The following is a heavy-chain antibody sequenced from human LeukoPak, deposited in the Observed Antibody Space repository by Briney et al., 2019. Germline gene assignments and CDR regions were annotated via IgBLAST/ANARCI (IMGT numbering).Heavy chain of an antibody. Sequence: GGSLRLSCAASGFTFSSYSMNWVRQAPGKGLEWVSSISSSSSYIYYADSVKGRFTISRDNAKNSLYLQMNSLRAEDTAVYYCARVGGYSYGYDPLGFDYWGQGTLVTVSS. J-gene: IGHJ4*02. CDR2: ISSSSSYI. D-gene: IGHD5-18*01. CDR1: GFTFSSYS. V-gene: IGHV3-21*01. CDR3: ARVGGYSYGYDPLGFDY.